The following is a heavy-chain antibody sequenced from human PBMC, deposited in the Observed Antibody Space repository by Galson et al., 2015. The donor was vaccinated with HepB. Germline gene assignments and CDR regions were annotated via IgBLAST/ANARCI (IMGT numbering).Heavy chain of an antibody. Sequence: SLRLSCAASGFTFSSYAMHWVRQAPGKGLEWVAVISYDGSNKYYADSVKGRFTISRDNSKNTLYLQMNSLRAEDTAVYYCASFVWGEMATIGPANDYWGQGTLVTVSS. V-gene: IGHV3-30-3*01. D-gene: IGHD5-24*01. CDR2: ISYDGSNK. CDR3: ASFVWGEMATIGPANDY. J-gene: IGHJ4*02. CDR1: GFTFSSYA.